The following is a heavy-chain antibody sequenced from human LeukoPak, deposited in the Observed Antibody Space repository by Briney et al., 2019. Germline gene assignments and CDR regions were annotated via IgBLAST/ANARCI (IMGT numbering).Heavy chain of an antibody. CDR1: GYTFTSYD. Sequence: GASVKVSCKASGYTFTSYDISWVRQAPGQGLEWMGWISAYNGNTNYAQKLQGRVTMTTDTSTSTAYMELRSLRSEDTAVYYCARGGLVGRAERAFDIWGQGTMVTVSS. CDR2: ISAYNGNT. CDR3: ARGGLVGRAERAFDI. J-gene: IGHJ3*02. D-gene: IGHD1-26*01. V-gene: IGHV1-18*01.